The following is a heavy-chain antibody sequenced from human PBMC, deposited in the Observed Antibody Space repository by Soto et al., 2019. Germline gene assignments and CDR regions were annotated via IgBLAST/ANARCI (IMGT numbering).Heavy chain of an antibody. CDR2: IYYSGST. V-gene: IGHV4-39*01. CDR3: ARHYYFDY. J-gene: IGHJ4*01. Sequence: PSETLSLTCTVSGGSISSSSYYWGWIRQPPGKGLEWIGSIYYSGSTYYNPSLKSRVTISVDTSKNQFSLKLSSVTAADTAVYYCARHYYFDYWGQEPWSPSPQ. CDR1: GGSISSSSYY.